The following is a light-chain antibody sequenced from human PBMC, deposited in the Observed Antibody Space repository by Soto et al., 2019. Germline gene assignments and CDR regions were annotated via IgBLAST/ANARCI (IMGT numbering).Light chain of an antibody. J-gene: IGKJ4*01. CDR1: ENIDNY. V-gene: IGKV1-39*01. Sequence: DIQMTQSPSSLSASLGDRVTLTCRASENIDNYLNWYQQKQGEAPKLLIYATSTLQSGVPSRFSGSGSGKEFTLTISSLQAEDFANYFCQESYTTYAVTLAGGTKVDIK. CDR2: ATS. CDR3: QESYTTYAVT.